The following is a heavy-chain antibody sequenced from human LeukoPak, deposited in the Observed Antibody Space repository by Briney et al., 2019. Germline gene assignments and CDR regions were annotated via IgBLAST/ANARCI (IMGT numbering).Heavy chain of an antibody. CDR3: AKVDDILTGYLSDY. CDR1: GFSFSSFA. V-gene: IGHV3-23*03. D-gene: IGHD3-9*01. J-gene: IGHJ4*02. Sequence: GGSLRLSCAASGFSFSSFAMSWVRQAPGKGLEWVSVIYSGGSTYYADSVKGRFTISRDNSKNTLYLQMNSLRAEDTAVYYCAKVDDILTGYLSDYWGQGTLVTVSS. CDR2: IYSGGST.